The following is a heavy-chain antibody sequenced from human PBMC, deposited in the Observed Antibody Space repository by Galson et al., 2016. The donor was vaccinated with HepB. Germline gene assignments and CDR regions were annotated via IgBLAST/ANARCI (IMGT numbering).Heavy chain of an antibody. Sequence: SLRLSCAASGFTFSNYAMSWVRQAPGKGLEWVSSINIGGDSTNYADSVKGRFTISRDNSKNTVYLQMNSLRAEDTAVYYCARDGGIPGAAFDIWGQGTMVTVSS. CDR3: ARDGGIPGAAFDI. V-gene: IGHV3-23*01. D-gene: IGHD3-16*01. J-gene: IGHJ3*02. CDR2: INIGGDST. CDR1: GFTFSNYA.